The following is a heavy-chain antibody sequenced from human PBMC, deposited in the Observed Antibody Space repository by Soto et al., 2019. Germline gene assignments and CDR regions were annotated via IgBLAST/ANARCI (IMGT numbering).Heavy chain of an antibody. CDR1: GGSISSYY. V-gene: IGHV4-59*01. Sequence: ETLSLTCTVSGGSISSYYWSWIRQPPGKGLEWIGYIYYSGSTNYNPSLKSRVTISVDTSKNQFSLKLSSVTAADTAVYYCARVDYYCSSTSCPLSAFDIWGQGTMVTVSS. CDR3: ARVDYYCSSTSCPLSAFDI. D-gene: IGHD2-2*01. J-gene: IGHJ3*02. CDR2: IYYSGST.